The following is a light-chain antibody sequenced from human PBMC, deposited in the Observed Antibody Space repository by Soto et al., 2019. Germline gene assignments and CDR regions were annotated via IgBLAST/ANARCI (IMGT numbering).Light chain of an antibody. CDR2: DVT. Sequence: QSALTQPRSVSGSPGQSVTISCTGTSSNVGGYNYVSWYQQRPGKAPKLMISDVTNRPSGVPDRFSGSKSGNTASLTISGLQPEDEADYYCCSYAGTYIHYVFGSGTKLTVL. CDR1: SSNVGGYNY. J-gene: IGLJ1*01. V-gene: IGLV2-11*01. CDR3: CSYAGTYIHYV.